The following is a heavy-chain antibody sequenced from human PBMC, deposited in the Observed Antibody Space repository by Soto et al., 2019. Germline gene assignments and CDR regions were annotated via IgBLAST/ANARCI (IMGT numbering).Heavy chain of an antibody. Sequence: PLGGSLRLSCAASGFTFSNSWMSWVRQAPGKGLKWVANIKQDGSEKYYVDSVKGRFTISRDNAKNSLYLQMNSLRAEDTAVYYCARDFPSPSGYYSYFDYWGQGTLVTVSS. CDR2: IKQDGSEK. D-gene: IGHD3-22*01. CDR1: GFTFSNSW. V-gene: IGHV3-7*01. CDR3: ARDFPSPSGYYSYFDY. J-gene: IGHJ4*02.